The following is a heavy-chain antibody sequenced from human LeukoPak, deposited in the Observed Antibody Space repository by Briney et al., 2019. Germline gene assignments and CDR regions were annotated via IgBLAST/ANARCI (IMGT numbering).Heavy chain of an antibody. CDR3: ARARRYCSGGSCYFHFDY. CDR1: GGSISSSSYY. D-gene: IGHD2-15*01. V-gene: IGHV4-39*07. Sequence: SETLSLTCTVSGGSISSSSYYWGWIRQPPGKGLEWIGSIYYSGSTYYNPSLKSRVTMSVDTSKNQFSLKLSSVTAADTAVYYCARARRYCSGGSCYFHFDYWGQGTLVTVSS. J-gene: IGHJ4*02. CDR2: IYYSGST.